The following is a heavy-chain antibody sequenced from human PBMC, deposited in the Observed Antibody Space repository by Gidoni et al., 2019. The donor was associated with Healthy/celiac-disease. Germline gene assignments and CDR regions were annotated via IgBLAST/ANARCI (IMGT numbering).Heavy chain of an antibody. CDR2: IIPIFGTA. Sequence: QVQLVQSGAEVKKPGSSVKVSCKASGGTFSSSAISWVRQAPGQGLEWMGGIIPIFGTANYAQKFQGRVTITADESTSTAYMELSSLRSEDTAVYYCAREEVQLWLPFDYYYYGMDVWGQGTTVTVSS. D-gene: IGHD5-18*01. CDR3: AREEVQLWLPFDYYYYGMDV. V-gene: IGHV1-69*01. CDR1: GGTFSSSA. J-gene: IGHJ6*02.